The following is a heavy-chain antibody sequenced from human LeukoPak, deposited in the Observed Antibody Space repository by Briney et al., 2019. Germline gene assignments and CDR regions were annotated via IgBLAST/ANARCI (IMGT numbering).Heavy chain of an antibody. D-gene: IGHD3-22*01. CDR1: GFTFSSYA. J-gene: IGHJ4*02. V-gene: IGHV3-23*01. CDR3: AKDLMITMIVVPNGY. Sequence: PGGSLRLSCAASGFTFSSYAMSWVRQAPGKGLEWGSAISGSGGSTYYADSVKGRFTISRDNSKNTLYLQMNSLRAEDTAVYYCAKDLMITMIVVPNGYWGQGTLVTVSS. CDR2: ISGSGGST.